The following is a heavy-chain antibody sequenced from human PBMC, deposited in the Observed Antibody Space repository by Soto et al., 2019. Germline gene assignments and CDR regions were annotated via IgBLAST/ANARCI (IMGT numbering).Heavy chain of an antibody. D-gene: IGHD3-3*01. CDR2: ISYDGSNK. CDR1: GFTFSSYA. Sequence: GGSLRLSCAASGFTFSSYAMHWVRQAPCKGLEWVAVISYDGSNKYYADSVKGRFTISRDNSKNTLYLQMNSLRAEDTAVYYCAKDYAHYDFWSAVECWGQETLVIVSS. CDR3: AKDYAHYDFWSAVEC. J-gene: IGHJ4*02. V-gene: IGHV3-30-3*01.